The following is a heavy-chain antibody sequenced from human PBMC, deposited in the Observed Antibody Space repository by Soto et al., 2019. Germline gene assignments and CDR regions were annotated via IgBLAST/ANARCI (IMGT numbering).Heavy chain of an antibody. CDR2: IYPGDSDT. V-gene: IGHV5-51*01. CDR1: GYSFTSYW. D-gene: IGHD1-26*01. J-gene: IGHJ6*02. CDR3: ARGRGATSQYYYYYYGMDV. Sequence: GESLKISCKGSGYSFTSYWIGWVRQMPGKGLEWMGIIYPGDSDTRYSPSFQGQVTISADKCISTAYLQWSSLKASDTAMYYCARGRGATSQYYYYYYGMDVWGQGTTVTVAS.